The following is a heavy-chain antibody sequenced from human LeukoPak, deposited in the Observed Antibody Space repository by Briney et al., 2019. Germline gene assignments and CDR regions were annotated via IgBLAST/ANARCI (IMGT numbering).Heavy chain of an antibody. CDR1: GFAGSTSY. V-gene: IGHV3-66*01. CDR3: ARVETVTGIFRWY. Sequence: GGSLRLSCAASGFAGSTSYTTWVRQAPGKGLEWVSVIYFGGGSYYAGSVTGRFSISGDNSKDTVYLQMNSLRAEDTAVYYCARVETVTGIFRWYWGQGTLVTVSS. D-gene: IGHD1-1*01. CDR2: IYFGGGS. J-gene: IGHJ4*02.